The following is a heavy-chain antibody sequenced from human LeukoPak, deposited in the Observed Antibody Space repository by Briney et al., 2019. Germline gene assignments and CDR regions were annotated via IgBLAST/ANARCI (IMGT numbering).Heavy chain of an antibody. CDR1: GGSFSGYY. V-gene: IGHV4-34*01. J-gene: IGHJ3*02. D-gene: IGHD2-2*01. CDR2: INHSGST. Sequence: PSETLSLTCAVYGGSFSGYYWSWIRQPPGKGLEWIGEINHSGSTNYNPSLKSRVTISVDTSKNQFSLKLNSVTATDTAVYYCARPPYCSSTSCYRAFDIWGQGTMVTVSS. CDR3: ARPPYCSSTSCYRAFDI.